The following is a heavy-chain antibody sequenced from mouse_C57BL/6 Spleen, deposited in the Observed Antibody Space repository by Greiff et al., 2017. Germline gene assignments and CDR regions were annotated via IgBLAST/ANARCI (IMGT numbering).Heavy chain of an antibody. CDR3: ASPLLPYYAMDY. CDR1: GFTFSDYG. D-gene: IGHD6-1*01. V-gene: IGHV5-17*01. J-gene: IGHJ4*01. CDR2: ISSGSSTI. Sequence: EVMLVESGGGLVKPGGSLKLSCAASGFTFSDYGMHWVRQAPEKGLEWVAYISSGSSTIYYADTVKGRFTISRDNAKNTLFLQMTSLRSEDTAMYYCASPLLPYYAMDYWGQGTSVTVSS.